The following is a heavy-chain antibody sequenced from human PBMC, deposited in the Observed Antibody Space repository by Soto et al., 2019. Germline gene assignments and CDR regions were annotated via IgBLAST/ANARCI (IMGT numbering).Heavy chain of an antibody. V-gene: IGHV1-8*01. Sequence: ASVKVSCKASGYTFTSYDINWVRQATGQGLEWMGWMNPNSGNTGYAQKFQGRVTMTRNTSISTAYMELSSLRSEDTAVYYCASGCSSYYYGSIYYYYYLDVWGKGTTVTVSS. J-gene: IGHJ6*03. D-gene: IGHD3-10*01. CDR2: MNPNSGNT. CDR1: GYTFTSYD. CDR3: ASGCSSYYYGSIYYYYYLDV.